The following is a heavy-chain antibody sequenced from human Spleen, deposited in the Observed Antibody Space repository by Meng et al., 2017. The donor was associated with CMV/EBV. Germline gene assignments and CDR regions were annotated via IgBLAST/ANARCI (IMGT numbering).Heavy chain of an antibody. J-gene: IGHJ1*01. Sequence: TVAGASISDGDYYWSWSRPPPGKGLEWLGYIYLTGTAHYNPSLDSPVTISVDTSKNQFSLKVTSVTAADTAEYFCATVPRVGDYFQHWGQGTLVTVSS. D-gene: IGHD6-6*01. CDR2: IYLTGTA. CDR1: GASISDGDYY. V-gene: IGHV4-30-4*01. CDR3: ATVPRVGDYFQH.